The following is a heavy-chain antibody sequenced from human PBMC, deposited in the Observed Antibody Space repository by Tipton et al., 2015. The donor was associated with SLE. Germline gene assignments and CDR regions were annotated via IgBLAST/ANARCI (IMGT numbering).Heavy chain of an antibody. CDR3: ARVLYYYDSSGHPFDY. Sequence: TLSLTCAVYGGSFSGYYWSWIRQPPGKGLEWIGEINHSGSTNYNPSLKSRVTISVDTSKNQFSLKLSSVTAADTAVYYCARVLYYYDSSGHPFDYWGQGTLVTVSS. CDR1: GGSFSGYY. CDR2: INHSGST. D-gene: IGHD3-22*01. V-gene: IGHV4-34*01. J-gene: IGHJ4*02.